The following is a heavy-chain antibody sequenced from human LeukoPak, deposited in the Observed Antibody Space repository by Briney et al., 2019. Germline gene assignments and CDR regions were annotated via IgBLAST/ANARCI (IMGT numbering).Heavy chain of an antibody. CDR1: GFTFSSYA. V-gene: IGHV3-23*01. CDR3: AKAPASWGHAFDI. D-gene: IGHD3-16*01. Sequence: GGSLRLSCAASGFTFSSYAMSWVRQAPGKGLEWVSAISGSGGSTYYADSVKGRFTISRDNSKNTPYLQMNSLRAEDTAVYYCAKAPASWGHAFDIWGQGTMVTVSS. J-gene: IGHJ3*02. CDR2: ISGSGGST.